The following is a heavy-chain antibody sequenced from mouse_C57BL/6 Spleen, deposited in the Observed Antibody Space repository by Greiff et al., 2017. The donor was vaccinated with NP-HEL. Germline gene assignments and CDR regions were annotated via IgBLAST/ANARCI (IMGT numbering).Heavy chain of an antibody. V-gene: IGHV10-1*01. CDR3: VRPSTGTGYFDV. J-gene: IGHJ1*03. D-gene: IGHD4-1*02. CDR1: GFSFNTYA. Sequence: EVQRVESGGGLVQPKGSLKLSCAASGFSFNTYAMNWVRQAPGKGLEWVARIRSKSNNYATYYADSVKDRFTISRDDSESMLYLQMNNLKTEDTAMYYCVRPSTGTGYFDVWGTGTTVTVSS. CDR2: IRSKSNNYAT.